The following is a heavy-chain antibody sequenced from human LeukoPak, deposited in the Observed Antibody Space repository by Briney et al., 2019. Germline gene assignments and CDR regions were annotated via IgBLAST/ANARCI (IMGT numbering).Heavy chain of an antibody. CDR2: INHSEST. CDR1: GGSFSGYY. V-gene: IGHV4-34*01. J-gene: IGHJ4*02. CDR3: ACTVYYGSVDY. D-gene: IGHD3-10*01. Sequence: PSKTLSLTCAVYGGSFSGYYWSWIRQPPGKGLEWIGEINHSESTNYNPSLKSRVTISVDTSKNQFSLKLSSVTAADTAVYYCACTVYYGSVDYWGQGTLVTVSS.